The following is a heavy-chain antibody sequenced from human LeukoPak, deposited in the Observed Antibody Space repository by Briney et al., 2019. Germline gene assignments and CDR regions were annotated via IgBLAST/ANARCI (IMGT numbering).Heavy chain of an antibody. V-gene: IGHV3-48*03. Sequence: PPGGSLRLSCAASGFTFSSYEMNWVRQAPGKGLEWVSYISSSGSTIYYADSVKGRFTISRDNAKNSLYLQMNSLRAEDTAVYYCARDTMVRGVIITAGDYWGQGTLVTVSS. CDR2: ISSSGSTI. CDR1: GFTFSSYE. CDR3: ARDTMVRGVIITAGDY. D-gene: IGHD3-10*01. J-gene: IGHJ4*02.